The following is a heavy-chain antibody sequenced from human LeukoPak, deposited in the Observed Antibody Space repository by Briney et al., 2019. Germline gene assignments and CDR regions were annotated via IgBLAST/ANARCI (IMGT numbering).Heavy chain of an antibody. D-gene: IGHD2-2*01. J-gene: IGHJ6*03. V-gene: IGHV4-59*08. CDR3: ARSLGYCSSTSCYSDSYYYYMDV. CDR1: GGSISSYY. Sequence: SETLSLTCTVSGGSISSYYWSWIRQPPGKGLEWIGYSYYSGSTNYNPSLKSRVTISVDTSKNQFSLKLSSVTAADTAVYYCARSLGYCSSTSCYSDSYYYYMDVWGKGTTVTVSS. CDR2: SYYSGST.